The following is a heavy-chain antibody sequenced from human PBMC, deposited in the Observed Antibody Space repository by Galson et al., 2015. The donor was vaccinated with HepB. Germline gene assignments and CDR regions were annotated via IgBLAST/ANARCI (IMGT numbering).Heavy chain of an antibody. CDR3: AKVVTTAIYFDY. V-gene: IGHV3-23*01. D-gene: IGHD4-11*01. CDR2: ISSSGGST. Sequence: SLRLSCAASGFTFSSYAMSWVRQAPGKGLEWDSAISSSGGSTYYADSVKGRFTISRDSSKSTLYLQMNSLRAEDTAVYYCAKVVTTAIYFDYWGQGTLVTVSS. J-gene: IGHJ4*02. CDR1: GFTFSSYA.